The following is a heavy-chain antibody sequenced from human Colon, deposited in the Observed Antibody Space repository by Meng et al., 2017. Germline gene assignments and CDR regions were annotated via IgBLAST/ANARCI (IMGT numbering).Heavy chain of an antibody. J-gene: IGHJ2*01. V-gene: IGHV3-30*01. CDR1: GFTFSSHA. D-gene: IGHD5-24*01. CDR3: ARDRDGYNFRYLDL. CDR2: ISYDGTNK. Sequence: GQLGEFGGGVGQPGRSLSLYCAASGFTFSSHAMHWGRQAPGKGLEWVAVISYDGTNKYIGDSVKGRFTSSRDNSKNTLYLQMNSLRVEDTAVYYCARDRDGYNFRYLDLWGRGTLVTVSS.